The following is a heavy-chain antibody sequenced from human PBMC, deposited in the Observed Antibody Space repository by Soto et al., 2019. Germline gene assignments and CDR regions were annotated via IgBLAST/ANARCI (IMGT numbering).Heavy chain of an antibody. J-gene: IGHJ4*02. Sequence: HPGGSLGLSCAASGFTFSSYAMHWVRQAPGKGLEWVAVISYDGSNKYYADSVKGRFTISRDNSKNTLYLQMNSLRAEDTAVYYCARGRGYSSSWSIYYFDFWGQGTQVTGSS. CDR3: ARGRGYSSSWSIYYFDF. CDR2: ISYDGSNK. D-gene: IGHD6-13*01. V-gene: IGHV3-30-3*01. CDR1: GFTFSSYA.